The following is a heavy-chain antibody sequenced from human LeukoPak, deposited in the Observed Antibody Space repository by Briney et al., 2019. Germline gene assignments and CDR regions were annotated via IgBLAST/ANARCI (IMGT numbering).Heavy chain of an antibody. Sequence: SETLSLTCSVSGGSVSSGNYYWSWIRQPPGKGLEWIAYIYSSGITSYNPSLKSRVTFSIDTSKNHFSLRLSSVTAADTAVYYCARAGGYSYRVDYWGQGTLVTVSS. CDR2: IYSSGIT. V-gene: IGHV4-61*03. J-gene: IGHJ4*02. D-gene: IGHD5-18*01. CDR1: GGSVSSGNYY. CDR3: ARAGGYSYRVDY.